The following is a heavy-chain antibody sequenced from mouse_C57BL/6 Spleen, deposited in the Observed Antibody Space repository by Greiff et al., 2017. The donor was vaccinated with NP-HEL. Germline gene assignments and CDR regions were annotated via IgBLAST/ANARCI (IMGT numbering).Heavy chain of an antibody. CDR1: GYSFTGYY. Sequence: VQLQQSGPELVKPGASVKISCKASGYSFTGYYMNWVKQSPEKSLEWIGEINPSTGGTTYNQKFKAKATLTVDKSSSTAYMQLKSLTSEDSAVYYCARSGPTTTYFDYWGQGTTLTVSS. D-gene: IGHD1-1*01. CDR2: INPSTGGT. V-gene: IGHV1-42*01. J-gene: IGHJ2*01. CDR3: ARSGPTTTYFDY.